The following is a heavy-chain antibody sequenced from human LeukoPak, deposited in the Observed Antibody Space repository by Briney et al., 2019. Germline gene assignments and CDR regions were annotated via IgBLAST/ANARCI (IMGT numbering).Heavy chain of an antibody. D-gene: IGHD3-22*01. V-gene: IGHV4-34*01. CDR1: GGPFSGYY. J-gene: IGHJ4*02. CDR2: INHSGST. CDR3: ASRGYYYASSGYYYFDY. Sequence: SETLSLTCAVYGGPFSGYYWSWIRQPPGKGLEWIGEINHSGSTYYNPSLKSRVTISVDTTKNQFSLKLSSVTAADTAVYYCASRGYYYASSGYYYFDYWGQGTLVTVSS.